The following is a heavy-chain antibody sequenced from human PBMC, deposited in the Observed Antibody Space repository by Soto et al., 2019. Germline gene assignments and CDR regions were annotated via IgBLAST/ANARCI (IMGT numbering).Heavy chain of an antibody. CDR2: ISPNNGNT. V-gene: IGHV1-18*01. D-gene: IGHD2-2*01. CDR1: GYTFTAYG. Sequence: ASVKVSCKVSGYTFTAYGISWVRQAPGQGLEWIGWISPNNGNTKSAQKFQGRVTMTTDTSTDTAYLELRSLRADDTAVYYCARDRSSENYLKWIEYWGQGALVTVSS. CDR3: ARDRSSENYLKWIEY. J-gene: IGHJ4*02.